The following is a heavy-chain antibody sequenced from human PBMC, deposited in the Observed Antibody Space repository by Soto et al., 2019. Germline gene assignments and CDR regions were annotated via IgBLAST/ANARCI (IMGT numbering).Heavy chain of an antibody. J-gene: IGHJ5*02. V-gene: IGHV1-18*04. CDR3: ATSYDSGFDP. D-gene: IGHD5-12*01. CDR1: GYAFSNYG. CDR2: ISPYSGNT. Sequence: QIQLVQSGAEVKKPGASVRVSCKASGYAFSNYGISWIRQAPGLGLEWMGWISPYSGNTDYAQTVQGRVTMTTDTSPNTAEMELRHLTSDNPAVNYYATSYDSGFDPRGQETLVTVSS.